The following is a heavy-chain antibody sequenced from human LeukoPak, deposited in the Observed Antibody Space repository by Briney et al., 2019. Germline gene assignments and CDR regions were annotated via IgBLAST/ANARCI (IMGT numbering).Heavy chain of an antibody. Sequence: ASVKVSCKASGGTFSSYAISGVRQAPGQGLEWIGRIIPILGIANYAQKFQGRVTITADKSTSTAYMELSSLRSEDTAVYYCARAIVVDPLIYYYYGMDVWGQGTTVTVSS. J-gene: IGHJ6*02. CDR1: GGTFSSYA. CDR3: ARAIVVDPLIYYYYGMDV. V-gene: IGHV1-69*04. D-gene: IGHD2-2*01. CDR2: IIPILGIA.